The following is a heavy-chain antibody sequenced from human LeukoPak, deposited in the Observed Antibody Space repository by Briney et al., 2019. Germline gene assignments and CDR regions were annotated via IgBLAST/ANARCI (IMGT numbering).Heavy chain of an antibody. CDR2: ITKSGNYI. Sequence: GESLRLSCVASGFTFNTYRMNWVRQAPGKGLEWVSSITKSGNYINYADSVKGRFIISRDNANNSLYLQMHSLRVEDTAMYYCARGGRDRIDLDSWGQGTLVTVSS. CDR3: ARGGRDRIDLDS. J-gene: IGHJ4*02. D-gene: IGHD2-21*01. V-gene: IGHV3-21*01. CDR1: GFTFNTYR.